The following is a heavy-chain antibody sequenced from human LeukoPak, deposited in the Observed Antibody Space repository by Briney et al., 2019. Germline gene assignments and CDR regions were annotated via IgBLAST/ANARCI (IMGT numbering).Heavy chain of an antibody. J-gene: IGHJ3*02. CDR2: ISYDGSNK. CDR3: AKDSDSSGYYLAFDI. Sequence: GGSLRPSCAASGFTFSSYGMHWVRQAPGKGLEWVAVISYDGSNKYYADSVKGRFTISRDNSKNTLYLQMNSLRAEDTAVYYCAKDSDSSGYYLAFDIWGQGTMVTVSS. CDR1: GFTFSSYG. D-gene: IGHD3-22*01. V-gene: IGHV3-30*18.